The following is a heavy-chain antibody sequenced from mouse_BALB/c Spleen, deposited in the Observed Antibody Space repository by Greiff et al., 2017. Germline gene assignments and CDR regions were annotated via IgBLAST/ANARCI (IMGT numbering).Heavy chain of an antibody. D-gene: IGHD1-1*01. CDR1: GFNIKDTY. V-gene: IGHV14-3*02. CDR2: IDPANGNT. Sequence: VQLQQSGAELVKPGASVKLSCTASGFNIKDTYMHWVKQRPEQGLEWIGRIDPANGNTKYDPKFQGKATITADTSSNTAYLQLSSLTSEDTAVYYCAPHYYGSSPYWYFDVWGAGTTVTVSS. J-gene: IGHJ1*01. CDR3: APHYYGSSPYWYFDV.